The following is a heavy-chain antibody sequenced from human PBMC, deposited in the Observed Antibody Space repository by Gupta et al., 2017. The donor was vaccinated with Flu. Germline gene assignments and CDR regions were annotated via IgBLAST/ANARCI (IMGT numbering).Heavy chain of an antibody. J-gene: IGHJ1*01. V-gene: IGHV3-23*01. D-gene: IGHD4-17*01. CDR3: VKEAGYGEYAF. CDR2: ISGGTT. Sequence: MRWVRQARVKGLEWVSTISGGTTYYGDSVKGRFTIARDTSKNTLFLQMNSLRAEDTAVYYGVKEAGYGEYAFWGQGTLVTVSS.